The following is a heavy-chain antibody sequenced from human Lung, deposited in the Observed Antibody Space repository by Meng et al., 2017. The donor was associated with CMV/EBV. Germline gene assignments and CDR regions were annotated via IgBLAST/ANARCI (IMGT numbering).Heavy chain of an antibody. CDR3: ARIFPSDYYKYDMDV. CDR2: ISYGGST. V-gene: IGHV4-39*06. D-gene: IGHD3-3*01. Sequence: GSLRLSCTVSGASISINTYFWDWIRQPPGKGLEWIGSISYGGSTYYNSSLKSRVRISRDTSKSQLTLKLSSVTAADTAVYYCARIFPSDYYKYDMDVWGQGTTVTVSS. J-gene: IGHJ6*02. CDR1: GASISINTYF.